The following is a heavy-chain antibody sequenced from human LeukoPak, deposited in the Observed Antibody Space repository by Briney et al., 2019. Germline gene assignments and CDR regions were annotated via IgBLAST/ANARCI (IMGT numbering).Heavy chain of an antibody. CDR3: ARYNPIAASGPGAFDI. D-gene: IGHD6-13*01. J-gene: IGHJ3*02. CDR2: IYHSGST. CDR1: GGSISSYY. Sequence: SETLSLTCTVSGGSISSYYWNWIRQPPGKGLEWIGYIYHSGSTKYNPSLRSRVTISEDTSKTQVSLKLSSVTAADAAVYYCARYNPIAASGPGAFDIWGQGTMVTVSS. V-gene: IGHV4-59*01.